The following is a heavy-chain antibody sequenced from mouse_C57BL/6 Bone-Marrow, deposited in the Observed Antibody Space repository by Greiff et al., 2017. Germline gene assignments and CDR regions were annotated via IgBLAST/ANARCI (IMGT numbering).Heavy chain of an antibody. CDR2: ISNLAYSI. D-gene: IGHD4-1*01. V-gene: IGHV5-15*01. J-gene: IGHJ4*01. CDR3: ARRAGTNYAMDY. Sequence: EVHLVESGGGLVQPGGSLKLSCAASGFTFSDYGMAWVRQAPRKGPEWVAFISNLAYSIYYADTVTGRFTISRENAKNTLYLEVSSLRSEDTAMYYCARRAGTNYAMDYWGQGTSVTVSS. CDR1: GFTFSDYG.